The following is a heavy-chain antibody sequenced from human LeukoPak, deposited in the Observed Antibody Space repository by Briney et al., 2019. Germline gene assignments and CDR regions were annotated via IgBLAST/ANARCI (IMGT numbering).Heavy chain of an antibody. CDR1: GYTFTSYG. V-gene: IGHV1-18*01. CDR3: ARDPKPSYDYVWGSYRYFDY. Sequence: ASVKVSCKASGYTFTSYGISWVRQAPGQGLEWMGWISAYNGNTNYAQKLQGRVTMTTDTSTSTAYMELRSLRSDDTAVYYCARDPKPSYDYVWGSYRYFDYWDQGTLVTVSS. D-gene: IGHD3-16*02. CDR2: ISAYNGNT. J-gene: IGHJ4*02.